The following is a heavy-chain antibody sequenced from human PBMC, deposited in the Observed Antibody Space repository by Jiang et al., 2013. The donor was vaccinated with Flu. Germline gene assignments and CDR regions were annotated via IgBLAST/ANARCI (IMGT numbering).Heavy chain of an antibody. Sequence: SSVKVSCKASGGTSAAMLSAGCDRPLDKGLSGWEGSSLSLVPANYAQKFQGRVTITADESTSTAYMELSSLRSEDTAVYYCARGDYYGSGSYSQYYYYYGMDVWGQGTTVTVSS. CDR3: ARGDYYGSGSYSQYYYYYGMDV. CDR1: GGTSAAML. J-gene: IGHJ6*02. D-gene: IGHD3-10*01. V-gene: IGHV1-69*01. CDR2: SSLSLVPA.